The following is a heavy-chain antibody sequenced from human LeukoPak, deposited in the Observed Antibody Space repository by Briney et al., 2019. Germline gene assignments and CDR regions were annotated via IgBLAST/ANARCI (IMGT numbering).Heavy chain of an antibody. Sequence: GGSLRLSCAASGFTFSSYAMSWVRQAPGKGLEGVSAISGSGGSTYYADSVKGRFTISRDNSKNTLYLQMNSLRAEDTAVYYCAKTYTFQPRYFDYWGQGTLVTVSS. CDR1: GFTFSSYA. J-gene: IGHJ4*02. V-gene: IGHV3-23*01. CDR2: ISGSGGST. D-gene: IGHD1-14*01. CDR3: AKTYTFQPRYFDY.